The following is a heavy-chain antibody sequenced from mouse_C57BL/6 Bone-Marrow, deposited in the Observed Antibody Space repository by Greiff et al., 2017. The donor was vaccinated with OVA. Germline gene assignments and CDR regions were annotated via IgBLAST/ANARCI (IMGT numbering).Heavy chain of an antibody. J-gene: IGHJ3*01. CDR3: ASPLPDYGSSYGFAY. CDR2: IYPSDSET. V-gene: IGHV1-61*01. D-gene: IGHD1-1*01. CDR1: GYTFTSYW. Sequence: QVQLQQPGAELVRPGSSVKLSCKASGYTFTSYWMAWVKQRPGQGLEWIGNIYPSDSETHYNQKFKDKATLTVDKSSSTAYMQLSSLTSEDSAVYYCASPLPDYGSSYGFAYWGQGTLVTVSA.